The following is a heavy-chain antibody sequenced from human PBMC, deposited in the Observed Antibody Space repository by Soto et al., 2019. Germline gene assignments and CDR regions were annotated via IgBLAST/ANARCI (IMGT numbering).Heavy chain of an antibody. J-gene: IGHJ5*02. V-gene: IGHV3-23*01. D-gene: IGHD1-1*01. Sequence: EVQLLESGGGLVQPGGSLRLSCAASGFTFNAYAMTWVRQAPGKGLEWVSSVGGSGGTTYYAHSVKGRFTISRDNFKNTLHLQMNRPRAEDTAVYFCAKRASDSINSLDAWGQGTLGTVAS. CDR3: AKRASDSINSLDA. CDR2: VGGSGGTT. CDR1: GFTFNAYA.